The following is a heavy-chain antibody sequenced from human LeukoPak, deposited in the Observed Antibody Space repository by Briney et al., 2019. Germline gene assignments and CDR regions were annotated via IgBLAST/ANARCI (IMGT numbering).Heavy chain of an antibody. J-gene: IGHJ4*02. CDR3: ARSSGYSSSWYDY. Sequence: SETLSLTCTVSGDSISSYYWSWIRQPPGKGLEWIGYIYYSGSTNYNPSLKSRVTISVDTSKNQFSLKLSSVTAADTAVYYCARSSGYSSSWYDYWGQGTLVTVSS. CDR1: GDSISSYY. V-gene: IGHV4-59*01. CDR2: IYYSGST. D-gene: IGHD6-13*01.